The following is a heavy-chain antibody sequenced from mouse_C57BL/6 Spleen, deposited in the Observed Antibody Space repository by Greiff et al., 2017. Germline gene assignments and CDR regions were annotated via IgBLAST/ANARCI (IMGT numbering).Heavy chain of an antibody. J-gene: IGHJ1*03. CDR2: IYPGGGYT. Sequence: VQLQQSGAELVRPGTSVKMSCKASGYTFTNYWIGWAKQRPGHGLEWIGDIYPGGGYTNYNEKFKGKATLTADKSSSTAYMQFSSLTSEDSAIYYCARSAVVATRDYWYFDVWGTGTTVTVSS. CDR3: ARSAVVATRDYWYFDV. V-gene: IGHV1-63*01. CDR1: GYTFTNYW. D-gene: IGHD1-1*01.